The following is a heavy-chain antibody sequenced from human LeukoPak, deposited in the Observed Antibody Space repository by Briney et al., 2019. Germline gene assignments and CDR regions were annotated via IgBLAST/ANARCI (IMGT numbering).Heavy chain of an antibody. V-gene: IGHV4-34*01. D-gene: IGHD2-2*01. CDR2: INHSGST. CDR1: GGFFSGYY. J-gene: IGHJ5*02. Sequence: PSETLSLTCAVYGGFFSGYYWSWIRQPPGKGLEWIGEINHSGSTNYNPSLKSRVTISVDTSKNQFSLKLSSVTAADTAVYYCARYLGYQRRRKNWFDPWGQGTLVTVSS. CDR3: ARYLGYQRRRKNWFDP.